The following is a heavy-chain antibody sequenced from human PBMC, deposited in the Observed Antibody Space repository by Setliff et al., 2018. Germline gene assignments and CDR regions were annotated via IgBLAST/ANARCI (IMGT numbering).Heavy chain of an antibody. Sequence: PGGSLRLSCAASGFTFSSYGMHWVRQAPGKGLEWVAFIRYDGRNKYYADSVKGRFTISRDNSKNTLYLQMNSLRAEDTAVYYCARSLVTAGDAFDIWGQGTMVTVSS. V-gene: IGHV3-30*02. D-gene: IGHD2-21*02. CDR1: GFTFSSYG. CDR2: IRYDGRNK. CDR3: ARSLVTAGDAFDI. J-gene: IGHJ3*02.